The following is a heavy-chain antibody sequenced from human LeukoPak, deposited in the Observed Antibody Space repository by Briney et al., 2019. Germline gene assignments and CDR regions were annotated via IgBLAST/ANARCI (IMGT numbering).Heavy chain of an antibody. V-gene: IGHV3-23*01. CDR1: GFTFSSYA. CDR3: AKDLAVAGLFDY. CDR2: ISGSGGST. Sequence: GGSLRLSCAASGFTFSSYAMSWVRQAPGKGPEWVSAISGSGGSTYYADSVKGRFTISRDNSKNTLYLQMNSLRAEDTAVYYCAKDLAVAGLFDYWGQGTLVTVSS. J-gene: IGHJ4*02. D-gene: IGHD6-19*01.